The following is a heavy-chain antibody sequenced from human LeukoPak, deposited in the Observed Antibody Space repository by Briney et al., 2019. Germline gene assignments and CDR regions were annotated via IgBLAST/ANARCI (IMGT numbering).Heavy chain of an antibody. J-gene: IGHJ4*02. CDR1: GFTFSAYW. CDR3: ARGSDVWGRSFDY. CDR2: INTDGSST. Sequence: GGSLRLSCAAPGFTFSAYWMHWVRQAPGKGLVWVSRINTDGSSTSYADSVKGRFTISRDNAKNTLYLQMNSLRAEDTAVYYCARGSDVWGRSFDYWGQGTLVTVSS. V-gene: IGHV3-74*01. D-gene: IGHD3-16*01.